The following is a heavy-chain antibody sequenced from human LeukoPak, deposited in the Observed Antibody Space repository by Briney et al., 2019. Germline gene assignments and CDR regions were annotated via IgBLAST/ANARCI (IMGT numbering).Heavy chain of an antibody. CDR3: ASFSGQYSSSSEPYYYYYGMDV. J-gene: IGHJ6*02. CDR1: GFTFSSYS. Sequence: PGGSLRLSCAASGFTFSSYSMNWVRQAPGKGLEWVSYISSSSSTIYYADSVKGRFTISRDNAKNSLYLQMNSLRAEDTAVYYCASFSGQYSSSSEPYYYYYGMDVWGQGTTVTVSS. CDR2: ISSSSSTI. D-gene: IGHD6-13*01. V-gene: IGHV3-48*01.